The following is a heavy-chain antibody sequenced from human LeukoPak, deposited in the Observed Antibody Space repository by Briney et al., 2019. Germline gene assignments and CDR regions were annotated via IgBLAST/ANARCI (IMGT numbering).Heavy chain of an antibody. CDR2: INHSGST. J-gene: IGHJ4*02. Sequence: SETLSLTCAVYGGSFSGYYWSWICQPPGKGLEWIGEINHSGSTNYNPSLKSRVTISVDTSKNQFSLKLSSVTAADTAVYYCARVKRYCSSTSCPLDYWGRGTLVTVSS. CDR3: ARVKRYCSSTSCPLDY. V-gene: IGHV4-34*01. D-gene: IGHD2-2*01. CDR1: GGSFSGYY.